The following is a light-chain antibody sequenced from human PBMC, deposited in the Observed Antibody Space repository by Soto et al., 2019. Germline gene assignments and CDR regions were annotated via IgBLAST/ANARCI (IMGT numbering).Light chain of an antibody. Sequence: DIQLTQSPSTLSASVGDRFTITYRASQSINGWLAWYPQKPGRAXKLLIYGASNLESGVPSLFSGSGSGTECPLTISSLQPDNFATYSCQQYNTYSFGQGTKV. V-gene: IGKV1-5*03. CDR3: QQYNTYS. CDR2: GAS. CDR1: QSINGW. J-gene: IGKJ2*01.